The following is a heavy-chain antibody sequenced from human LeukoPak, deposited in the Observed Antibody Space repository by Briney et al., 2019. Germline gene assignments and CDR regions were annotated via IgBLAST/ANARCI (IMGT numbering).Heavy chain of an antibody. CDR3: XXXXXSYDSSGAFDI. CDR1: GDSISSGDYY. Sequence: PSGTLSLTCTVSGDSISSGDYYWSWIRQPAGKGLEWIGRISSSGSTNYNPSLKSRVTISVDTSKNQFSLKLSSVTAADTAVYFXXXXXXSYDSSGAFDIWGQGTMVTVSS. V-gene: IGHV4-61*02. D-gene: IGHD3-22*01. J-gene: IGHJ3*02. CDR2: ISSSGST.